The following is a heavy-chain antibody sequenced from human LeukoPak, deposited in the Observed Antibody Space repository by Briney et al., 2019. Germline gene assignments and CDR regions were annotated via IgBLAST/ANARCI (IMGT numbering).Heavy chain of an antibody. J-gene: IGHJ4*02. Sequence: GGSLRLSCAASGFTFDDYTMHWVRQAPGKGLEWVSLISWDGGSTYYADSVKGRFTISRDNAKNSLYLQMNSLRAEDTAVYYCARGGSSGWYFLDYWGQGTLVTVSS. CDR1: GFTFDDYT. CDR3: ARGGSSGWYFLDY. D-gene: IGHD6-19*01. V-gene: IGHV3-43*01. CDR2: ISWDGGST.